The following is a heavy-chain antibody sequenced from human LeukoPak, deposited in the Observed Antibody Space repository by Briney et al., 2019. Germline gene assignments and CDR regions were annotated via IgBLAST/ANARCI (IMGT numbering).Heavy chain of an antibody. CDR3: ARVPAGVIGMKDAFDI. CDR1: GFTFSSYW. V-gene: IGHV3-74*01. D-gene: IGHD3-16*02. CDR2: IQSDGSIT. J-gene: IGHJ3*02. Sequence: GGSLRLSCAASGFTFSSYWMHWVRQAPGKGLVWVSRIQSDGSITTYADSVEGRFTISRDNAKNTLHLQMNSLRAEDTAVYYCARVPAGVIGMKDAFDIWGQGTMVTVSS.